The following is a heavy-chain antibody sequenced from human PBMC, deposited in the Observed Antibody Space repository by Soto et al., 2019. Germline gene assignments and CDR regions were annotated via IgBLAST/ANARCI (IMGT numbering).Heavy chain of an antibody. CDR1: SGSISSSNYY. V-gene: IGHV4-39*01. Sequence: SETLSLTCTVSSGSISSSNYYWGWIRQPPGKGLEWIGNIYYSGSTYNNPSLKSRVTISVDTSKNQFSLRLRSVTAADTAVYYCARAPRGNYGYPSYFDYWGQGNLVTVSS. CDR3: ARAPRGNYGYPSYFDY. CDR2: IYYSGST. D-gene: IGHD3-10*01. J-gene: IGHJ4*02.